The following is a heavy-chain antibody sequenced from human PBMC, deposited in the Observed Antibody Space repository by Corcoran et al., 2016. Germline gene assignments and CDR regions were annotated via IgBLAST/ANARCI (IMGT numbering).Heavy chain of an antibody. CDR1: GGSISSSSYY. CDR3: ARRADDYGDYTDF. Sequence: QLQLQESGPGLVKPSETLSLTCTVSGGSISSSSYYWGWIRQPPGKGLEWIGSIYYSGSTYYNPSLKSRVTISVATSKNQFSLKLSSVTAADTAVYYGARRADDYGDYTDFWGQGTLVTVSS. J-gene: IGHJ4*02. CDR2: IYYSGST. D-gene: IGHD4-17*01. V-gene: IGHV4-39*07.